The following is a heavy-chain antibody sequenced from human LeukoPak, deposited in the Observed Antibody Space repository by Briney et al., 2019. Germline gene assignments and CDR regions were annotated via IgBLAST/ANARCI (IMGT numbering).Heavy chain of an antibody. CDR1: GGSISSSNW. Sequence: SETLSLTCAVSGGSISSSNWWGWVRQPPGKGLEWIGEIYHSGSTNYNPSLKSRVTISVDKSKNQFSLKLSSVTAADTAVYYCARASDDSSGYYWARHSDYFDYWGQGTLVTVSS. CDR3: ARASDDSSGYYWARHSDYFDY. V-gene: IGHV4-4*02. CDR2: IYHSGST. J-gene: IGHJ4*02. D-gene: IGHD3-22*01.